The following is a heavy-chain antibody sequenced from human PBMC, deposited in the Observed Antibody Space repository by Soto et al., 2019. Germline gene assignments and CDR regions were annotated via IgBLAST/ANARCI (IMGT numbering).Heavy chain of an antibody. J-gene: IGHJ4*02. CDR2: SSAYNGNT. V-gene: IGHV1-18*01. CDR1: GYTFTSYG. Sequence: QVQLVQSGAEVKKPGASVKVSCKASGYTFTSYGISWVRQAPGQGLEWMGWSSAYNGNTNYAQELQGRVTMTTDTPTNTAYMDLRSLRSDDTAVYYCARSGVLEPRDYWGQGTLVTVSS. CDR3: ARSGVLEPRDY. D-gene: IGHD3-3*01.